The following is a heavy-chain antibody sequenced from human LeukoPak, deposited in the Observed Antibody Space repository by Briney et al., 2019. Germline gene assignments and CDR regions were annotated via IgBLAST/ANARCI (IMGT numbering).Heavy chain of an antibody. Sequence: SETLSLTCVVSGYSISNGYYWEWIRQSPGKGLEWIGNIFRSGSSYSNPSLRSRVTISVDTSKNQFSLNVTSVTAADTAVYYCARSLYFYDSSGSSFPGHWGQGTLVTVSS. D-gene: IGHD3-22*01. CDR2: IFRSGSS. CDR3: ARSLYFYDSSGSSFPGH. V-gene: IGHV4-38-2*01. CDR1: GYSISNGYY. J-gene: IGHJ4*02.